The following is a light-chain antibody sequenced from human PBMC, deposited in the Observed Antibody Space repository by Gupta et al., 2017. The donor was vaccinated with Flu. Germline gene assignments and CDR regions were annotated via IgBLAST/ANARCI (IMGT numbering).Light chain of an antibody. V-gene: IGLV5-45*03. CDR3: MIWHDTAWV. CDR2: YKSDSDY. Sequence: QPVLTQPSSLSASPGASASLTCTLRSYINLAKYKIYSYQQKPGSPPQFLLRYKSDSDYQQGSGVPSRFSGSKEASANAGILLISGLQSEDEADYFCMIWHDTAWVFGAGTKLTVL. J-gene: IGLJ3*02. CDR1: SYINLAKYK.